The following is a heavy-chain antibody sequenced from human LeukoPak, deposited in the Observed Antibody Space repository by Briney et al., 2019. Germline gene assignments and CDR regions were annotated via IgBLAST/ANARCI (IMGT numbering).Heavy chain of an antibody. CDR1: GGSISSGSYY. J-gene: IGHJ4*02. CDR3: ARPSYSSSWYLL. V-gene: IGHV4-61*02. Sequence: PSETLSLTCTVSGGSISSGSYYWSWIRQPAGKGLEWIGRIYTSGSTNYNPSLKSRVTISVDTSKNQFSLKLSSVTAADTAVYYCARPSYSSSWYLLRGQGTLVTVSS. CDR2: IYTSGST. D-gene: IGHD6-13*01.